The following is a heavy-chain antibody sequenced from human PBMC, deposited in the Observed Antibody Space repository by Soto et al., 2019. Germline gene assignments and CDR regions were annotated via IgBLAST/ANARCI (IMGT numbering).Heavy chain of an antibody. CDR2: LSFDGSSK. CDR1: GLTLGFFA. CDR3: AKDGARGSASYLLDS. J-gene: IGHJ4*02. D-gene: IGHD2-2*01. Sequence: QVQLVESGGGLVQLGGSLGLSFAAPGLTLGFFAFPWVGKVPGKGLEWGALLSFDGSSKYYADSVKGRFTISRDNSKNTLYLQMNSLRTDDTAVYYCAKDGARGSASYLLDSWGQGTLVTVSS. V-gene: IGHV3-30*18.